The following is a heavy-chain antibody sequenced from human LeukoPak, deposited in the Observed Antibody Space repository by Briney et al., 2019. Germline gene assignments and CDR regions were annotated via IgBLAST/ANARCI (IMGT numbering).Heavy chain of an antibody. CDR1: GGSFSGYY. J-gene: IGHJ4*02. CDR2: IYYSGST. V-gene: IGHV4-59*01. D-gene: IGHD6-6*01. CDR3: AREWPSIAARFEGFFDY. Sequence: SETLSLTCAVYGGSFSGYYWSWIRQPPGKGLEWIGYIYYSGSTNYNPSLKSRVTISVDTSKNQFSLKLSSVTAADTAVYYCAREWPSIAARFEGFFDYWGQGTLVTVSS.